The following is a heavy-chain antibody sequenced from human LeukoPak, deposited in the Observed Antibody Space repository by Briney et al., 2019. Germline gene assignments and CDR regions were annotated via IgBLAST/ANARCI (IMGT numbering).Heavy chain of an antibody. CDR1: GFTFSSYG. CDR2: ISYDGSNK. V-gene: IGHV3-30*03. CDR3: ARDLISRYDSSGYYPDY. D-gene: IGHD3-22*01. Sequence: GGSLRLSCAASGFTFSSYGMHWVRQAAGKRLEWVAVISYDGSNKYYADSVRGRFTISRDNSKNTLYLQMNSLRAEDTAVYYCARDLISRYDSSGYYPDYWGQGTLVTVSS. J-gene: IGHJ4*02.